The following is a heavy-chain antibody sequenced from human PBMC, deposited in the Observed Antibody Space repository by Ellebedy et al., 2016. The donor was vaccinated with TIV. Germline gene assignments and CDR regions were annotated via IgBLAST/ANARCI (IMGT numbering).Heavy chain of an antibody. CDR1: GFTFSGYG. D-gene: IGHD4-23*01. V-gene: IGHV3-33*01. CDR3: ARGRGGDYGGNSGYFDY. Sequence: GESLKISCAASGFTFSGYGIHWVRQAPGKGLEWVAVIWHDGSKQYYADSVKGRFTISRDNSKSTLYLQMNSLRPDDTAVYYCARGRGGDYGGNSGYFDYWGQGTLVTVSS. CDR2: IWHDGSKQ. J-gene: IGHJ4*02.